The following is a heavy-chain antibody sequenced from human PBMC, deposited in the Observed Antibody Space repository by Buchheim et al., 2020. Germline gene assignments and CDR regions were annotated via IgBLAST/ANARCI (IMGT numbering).Heavy chain of an antibody. Sequence: QVQLVQSGAEVKKPGASVKVSCKASGYTFTSYDINWVRQATGQGLEWMGWMNPNSGNTGYAQKFQGRVTMTRNTSISTADMELSSLRSEDTAVYYCARDRGYSYGLGYYYYGMDVWGQGTT. CDR1: GYTFTSYD. CDR3: ARDRGYSYGLGYYYYGMDV. D-gene: IGHD5-18*01. J-gene: IGHJ6*02. CDR2: MNPNSGNT. V-gene: IGHV1-8*01.